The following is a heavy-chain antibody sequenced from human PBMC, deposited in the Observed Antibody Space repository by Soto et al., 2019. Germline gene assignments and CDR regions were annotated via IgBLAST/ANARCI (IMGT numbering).Heavy chain of an antibody. V-gene: IGHV3-21*06. D-gene: IGHD1-26*01. J-gene: IGHJ6*03. CDR1: GFTFSNYN. CDR2: ISGNTRYI. CDR3: ATATGWPREYYMDA. Sequence: EVQLVESGGGLVKPGGSLRLSCAASGFTFSNYNMNWVRQAPGQGLEWVSSISGNTRYIYYADSLKGRFTISRDNANNLVHLQMNSLRAEDTAVYYCATATGWPREYYMDAWGKGTTVIVSS.